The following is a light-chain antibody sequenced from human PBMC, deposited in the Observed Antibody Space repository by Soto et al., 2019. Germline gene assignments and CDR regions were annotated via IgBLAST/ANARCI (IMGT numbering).Light chain of an antibody. V-gene: IGKV3-20*01. CDR1: QTVSSSY. CDR2: GAS. CDR3: QQYGSSPLLT. Sequence: EIVLTQSPGTLSLSPGERATLSCRASQTVSSSYLAWYQQKSGQAPRLLIYGASSRATGIPDRFSGSGSGTDFTLTISRLEPEDFGVYYCQQYGSSPLLTFGGGTKVEIK. J-gene: IGKJ4*01.